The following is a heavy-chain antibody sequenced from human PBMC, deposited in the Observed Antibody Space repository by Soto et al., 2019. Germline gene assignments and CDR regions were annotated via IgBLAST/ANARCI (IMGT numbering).Heavy chain of an antibody. CDR3: ARKFAPEFFDS. D-gene: IGHD3-10*01. CDR1: GYTFSTYW. Sequence: GASVKISCXGSGYTFSTYWIAWVRQMPGKGLEWMGIIYPGDSDTKYSPAFQGQVTISADKSINTAYLQWTSLEASDTAMYYCARKFAPEFFDSWGQGTLVTVSS. J-gene: IGHJ4*02. CDR2: IYPGDSDT. V-gene: IGHV5-51*01.